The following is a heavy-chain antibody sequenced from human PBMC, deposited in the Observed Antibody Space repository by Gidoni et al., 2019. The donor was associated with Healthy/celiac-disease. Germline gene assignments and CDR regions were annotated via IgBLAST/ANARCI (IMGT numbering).Heavy chain of an antibody. CDR1: GFTFSSYA. Sequence: EVQLLESGGGLVQPGGSLRLSCAASGFTFSSYAMSWVRQAPGKGLEWVSAISGSGGSTYYADSVKGRFTISRDNSKNTLYLQMNSLRAEDTAVYYCAKDLEDYGDYNGPDYYWGQGTLVTVSS. CDR2: ISGSGGST. V-gene: IGHV3-23*01. CDR3: AKDLEDYGDYNGPDYY. D-gene: IGHD4-17*01. J-gene: IGHJ4*02.